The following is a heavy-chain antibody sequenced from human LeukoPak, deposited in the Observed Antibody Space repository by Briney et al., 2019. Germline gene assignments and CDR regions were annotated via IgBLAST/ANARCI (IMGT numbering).Heavy chain of an antibody. CDR2: IYPGDSDT. CDR3: ASSAYSSGWYWPHFDY. J-gene: IGHJ4*02. Sequence: GESLKISCKGSGYSFTSYWIGWVRQMPGKGLEWMGIIYPGDSDTRYSPSFQGQVTISDDKSISTAYLQWSRLRASDTALYYYASSAYSSGWYWPHFDYWGQGTLVTVSS. CDR1: GYSFTSYW. V-gene: IGHV5-51*01. D-gene: IGHD6-19*01.